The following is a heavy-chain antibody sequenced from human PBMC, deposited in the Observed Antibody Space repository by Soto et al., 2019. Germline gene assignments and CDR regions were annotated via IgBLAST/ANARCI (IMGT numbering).Heavy chain of an antibody. V-gene: IGHV3-53*04. D-gene: IGHD3-3*01. CDR1: GFPFSSNY. CDR2: LHSGGDT. Sequence: EVQLVESGGGLVQPGGSRRLSCAASGFPFSSNYLTWVRQAPGKGLEWVPVLHSGGDTYNANSVKGRFTISRHDSTNTLFLQMNSLTAEDTAVYYCARDGPYYDASRMDVWGQGTTVTVSS. CDR3: ARDGPYYDASRMDV. J-gene: IGHJ6*02.